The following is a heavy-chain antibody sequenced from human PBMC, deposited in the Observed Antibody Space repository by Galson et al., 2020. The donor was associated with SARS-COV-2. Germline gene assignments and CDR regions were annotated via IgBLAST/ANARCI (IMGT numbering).Heavy chain of an antibody. Sequence: SETLSLTCTVSGGSISSSSYYWGWIRQPPGKGLEWIGSIYYSGSTYYNPSLKSRVTISVDTSKNQFSLKLSSVTAADTAVYYCARKRWFIDYWGQGTLVTVSS. CDR2: IYYSGST. V-gene: IGHV4-39*01. CDR3: ARKRWFIDY. D-gene: IGHD2-15*01. J-gene: IGHJ4*02. CDR1: GGSISSSSYY.